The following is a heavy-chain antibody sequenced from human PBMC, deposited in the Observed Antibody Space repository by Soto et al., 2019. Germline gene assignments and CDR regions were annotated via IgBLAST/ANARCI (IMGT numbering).Heavy chain of an antibody. D-gene: IGHD1-26*01. V-gene: IGHV1-69*01. CDR2: VIPIFGTA. J-gene: IGHJ4*02. Sequence: QVQLVQSGAEVKKPGSSVKVSCKASGGTFSSYAISWVRQAPGQGLEWMGGVIPIFGTANYAQKFQGRVTITADESTSTAYMELSSLRSEDTAVYYCARPNFPSFDVGDNYYFGYWGQGTLVTVSS. CDR1: GGTFSSYA. CDR3: ARPNFPSFDVGDNYYFGY.